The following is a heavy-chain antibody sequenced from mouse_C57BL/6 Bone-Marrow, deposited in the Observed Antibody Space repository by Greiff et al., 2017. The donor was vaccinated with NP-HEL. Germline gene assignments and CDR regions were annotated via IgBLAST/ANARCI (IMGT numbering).Heavy chain of an antibody. CDR2: IDPENGDT. Sequence: VQLQQSGAELVRPGASVKLSCTASGFNIKDDYMLWVKQRPEQGLEWIGWIDPENGDTEYASKFQGKATITADTSSNTAYLQLSSLTSEDTAVYYCTLYYGNFAYWGQGTLVTVSA. CDR1: GFNIKDDY. V-gene: IGHV14-4*01. CDR3: TLYYGNFAY. D-gene: IGHD2-1*01. J-gene: IGHJ3*01.